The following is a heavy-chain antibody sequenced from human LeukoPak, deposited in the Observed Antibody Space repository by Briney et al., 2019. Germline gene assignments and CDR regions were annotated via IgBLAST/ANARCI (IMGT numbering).Heavy chain of an antibody. J-gene: IGHJ6*02. D-gene: IGHD6-19*01. Sequence: ASVKVSCKVSGYTLTELSMHWVRQAPGKGLEWMGGFDPEDGETIYAQKFRGRVTMTEDTSTDTAYMELSSLRSEDTAVYYCATAQWLDLYYYYGMDVWGQGTTVTVSS. V-gene: IGHV1-24*01. CDR1: GYTLTELS. CDR2: FDPEDGET. CDR3: ATAQWLDLYYYYGMDV.